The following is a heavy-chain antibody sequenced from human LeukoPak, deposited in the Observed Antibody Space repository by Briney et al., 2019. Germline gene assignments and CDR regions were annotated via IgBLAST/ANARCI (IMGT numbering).Heavy chain of an antibody. CDR2: LSSDGSNK. CDR1: GFTFSNYG. Sequence: GGSLRLSCAASGFTFSNYGMHWVRQAPGKGLEWVAVLSSDGSNKYCADSVKGRFTISRDNSKNTLYLQMNSLRAEDTAVYYCARGRGCSSMSCYPDYWGQGTLVTVSS. V-gene: IGHV3-30*03. CDR3: ARGRGCSSMSCYPDY. J-gene: IGHJ4*02. D-gene: IGHD2-2*01.